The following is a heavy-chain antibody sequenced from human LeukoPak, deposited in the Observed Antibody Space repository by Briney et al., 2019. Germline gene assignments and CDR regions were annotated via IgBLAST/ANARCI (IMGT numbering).Heavy chain of an antibody. V-gene: IGHV5-51*01. Sequence: GEPLKISCKGSGYSFANYWIGWVRQMPGKGLEGMGFIYPGDSDTRYSPSFQGQVTISAGTSISTAYLQWSSLKASDTAMYYCARGXXXRGSHYGLDVWGQGTTVTVSS. D-gene: IGHD3-10*01. CDR2: IYPGDSDT. J-gene: IGHJ6*02. CDR1: GYSFANYW. CDR3: ARGXXXRGSHYGLDV.